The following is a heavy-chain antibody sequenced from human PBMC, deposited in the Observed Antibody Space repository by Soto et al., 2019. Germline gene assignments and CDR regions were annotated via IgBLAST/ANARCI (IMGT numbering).Heavy chain of an antibody. Sequence: SVKVSCKAPGGTFSSYAISWVRQAPGQGLEWMGGIIPIFGTANYAQKFQGRVTITADESTSTAYMELSSLRSEDTAVYYCAARIAVAGKPYYYYGMDVWGQGTTVTVSS. J-gene: IGHJ6*02. CDR2: IIPIFGTA. V-gene: IGHV1-69*13. CDR3: AARIAVAGKPYYYYGMDV. CDR1: GGTFSSYA. D-gene: IGHD6-19*01.